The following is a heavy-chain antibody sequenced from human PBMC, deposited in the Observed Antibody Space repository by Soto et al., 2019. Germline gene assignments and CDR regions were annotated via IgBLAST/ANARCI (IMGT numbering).Heavy chain of an antibody. CDR3: AVHYDVSTGYLHYYNMGV. CDR1: GYSFSNYW. D-gene: IGHD3-9*01. J-gene: IGHJ6*02. CDR2: IDPSDSYT. V-gene: IGHV5-10-1*01. Sequence: GESLKISCKGSGYSFSNYWITWVRQMPGRGLEWLGRIDPSDSYTTYSPSFQGHVAISVDKSISTAYLQWSSLKASDTAIYYCAVHYDVSTGYLHYYNMGVWGQGTTVTVSS.